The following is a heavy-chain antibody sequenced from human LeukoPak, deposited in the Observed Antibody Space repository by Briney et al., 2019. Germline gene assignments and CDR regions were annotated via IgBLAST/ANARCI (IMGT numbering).Heavy chain of an antibody. Sequence: SETLSLTCTVSGGSISSSSYYWGWIRQPPGKGLEWIGSIYYSGSTYYNPSLKSRVTISVDTSKNQFSLKLSSVTAADTAVYYCARRDRGHDAFDIWGQGTVVTVSS. CDR2: IYYSGST. CDR1: GGSISSSSYY. CDR3: ARRDRGHDAFDI. J-gene: IGHJ3*02. V-gene: IGHV4-39*01.